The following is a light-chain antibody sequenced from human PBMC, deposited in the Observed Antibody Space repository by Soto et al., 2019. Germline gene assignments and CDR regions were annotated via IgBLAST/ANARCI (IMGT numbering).Light chain of an antibody. CDR3: QQYFSTPQT. CDR1: QSILYSSNNENY. V-gene: IGKV4-1*01. Sequence: DIVMTQSPDSLAVSLGEKATINCKSSQSILYSSNNENYLAWYQQKPGQPPKLLIYWASTRESWVPDRFSGSGSATDFTLTISRLQAEDVAVYYCQQYFSTPQTFGQGTRLEIK. CDR2: WAS. J-gene: IGKJ5*01.